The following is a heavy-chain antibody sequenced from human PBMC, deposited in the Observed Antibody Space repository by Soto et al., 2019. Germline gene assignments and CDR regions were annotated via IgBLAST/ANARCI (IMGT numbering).Heavy chain of an antibody. J-gene: IGHJ4*02. CDR1: GFTFSTYG. CDR2: ISDDGSNK. V-gene: IGHV3-30*03. D-gene: IGHD3-22*01. Sequence: QVQLVESGGGVVQPGRSLRLSCAASGFTFSTYGMHWVRQAPGKGLEWVGVISDDGSNKYYADSVKGRFTISRDNSKSTLYLQMNSLRAEDTAVYYCAREWVYDSSGWSFDYWGQGTLVTVSS. CDR3: AREWVYDSSGWSFDY.